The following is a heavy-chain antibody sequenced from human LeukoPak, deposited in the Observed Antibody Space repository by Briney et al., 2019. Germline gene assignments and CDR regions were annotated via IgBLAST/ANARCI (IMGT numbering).Heavy chain of an antibody. J-gene: IGHJ4*02. V-gene: IGHV4-4*07. Sequence: SETLSLTCTVSGGSISSYYWSWIRQPAGKGLECIGRIYTSGSTNYNPSLKSRVTMSVDTSKNQFSLKLSSVTAADTAVYYCARDRYYYDSSGYVRFDYWGQGTLVTVSS. CDR3: ARDRYYYDSSGYVRFDY. D-gene: IGHD3-22*01. CDR2: IYTSGST. CDR1: GGSISSYY.